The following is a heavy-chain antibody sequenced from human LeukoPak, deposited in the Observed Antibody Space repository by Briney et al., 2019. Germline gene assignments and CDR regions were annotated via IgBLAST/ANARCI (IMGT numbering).Heavy chain of an antibody. D-gene: IGHD4-17*01. CDR2: IYYSGST. Sequence: PSETLSLTCTVSGGSISSGDYYWSWIHQPPGKGLEWIGYIYYSGSTYYNPSLKSRVTISVDTSKNQFSLKLSSVTAADTAVYYCAREREVYYGDYSSSSYFDYWGQGTLVTVSS. V-gene: IGHV4-30-4*01. CDR3: AREREVYYGDYSSSSYFDY. CDR1: GGSISSGDYY. J-gene: IGHJ4*02.